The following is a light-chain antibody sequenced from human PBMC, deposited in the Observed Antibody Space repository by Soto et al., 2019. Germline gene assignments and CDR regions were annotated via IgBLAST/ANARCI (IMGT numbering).Light chain of an antibody. CDR3: RQYGHSPLT. CDR2: GAS. J-gene: IGKJ4*01. CDR1: QSVRSNF. V-gene: IGKV3-20*01. Sequence: DIVLTQSPGTLSLSPGERATLSCTASQSVRSNFLAWYRQRPGQAPRLLIYGASSRAAGTPDRFSGSGSGTDFTLTISRLEPEDFAVFYCRQYGHSPLTFGGGTKVEIK.